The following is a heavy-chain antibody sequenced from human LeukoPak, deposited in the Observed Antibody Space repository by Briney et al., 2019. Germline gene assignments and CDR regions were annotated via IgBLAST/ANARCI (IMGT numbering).Heavy chain of an antibody. CDR2: IHYSGSS. CDR1: GDSIIGYY. Sequence: TETLSLTCTVSGDSIIGYYWTWIRQPPGKGLEWIGYIHYSGSSNYNPSLQSRVTISVDTSRGHFSLKLSSATAADTAVYYCAGGERLGPNFWGQGTLVTVSS. J-gene: IGHJ4*02. CDR3: AGGERLGPNF. V-gene: IGHV4-59*01. D-gene: IGHD1-1*01.